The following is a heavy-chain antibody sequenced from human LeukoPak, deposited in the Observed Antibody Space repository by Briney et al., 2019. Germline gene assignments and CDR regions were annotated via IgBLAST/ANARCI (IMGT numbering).Heavy chain of an antibody. CDR1: GFTFDDYA. D-gene: IGHD3-3*01. CDR3: ATDRGFSSYYFDY. V-gene: IGHV3-9*01. CDR2: ISWNSGSI. Sequence: PGGSLRLSCAASGFTFDDYAMHWVRQAPGKGLEWVSGISWNSGSIGYADSVKGRFTISRDNAKNSLYLQMNSPRAEDTALYYCATDRGFSSYYFDYWGQGTLVTVSS. J-gene: IGHJ4*02.